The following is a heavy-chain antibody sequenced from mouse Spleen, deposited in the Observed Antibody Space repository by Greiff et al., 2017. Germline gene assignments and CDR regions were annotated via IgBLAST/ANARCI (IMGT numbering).Heavy chain of an antibody. Sequence: EVKLVESGGGLVKPGGSLKLSCAASGFTFSSYAMSWVRQSPEKRLEWVAEISSGGSYTYYPDTVTGRFTISRDNAKNTLYLEMSSLRSEDTAMYYCARDPYGYDVGWYFDVWGAGTTVTVSS. V-gene: IGHV5-9-4*01. CDR1: GFTFSSYA. CDR2: ISSGGSYT. J-gene: IGHJ1*01. D-gene: IGHD2-2*01. CDR3: ARDPYGYDVGWYFDV.